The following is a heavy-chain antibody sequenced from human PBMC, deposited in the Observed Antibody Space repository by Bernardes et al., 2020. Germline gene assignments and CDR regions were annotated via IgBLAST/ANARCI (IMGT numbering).Heavy chain of an antibody. CDR2: INHSGST. J-gene: IGHJ4*02. CDR1: GGSFSGYY. Sequence: SETLSLTCAVYGGSFSGYYWSWIRQPPGKGLEWIGEINHSGSTNYNPSLKSRVTITVDTSKNQFSLKLSSVTAADTAVYYCARGVVVIAIQVYFDYWGQGTLVTVSS. V-gene: IGHV4-34*01. CDR3: ARGVVVIAIQVYFDY. D-gene: IGHD2-21*01.